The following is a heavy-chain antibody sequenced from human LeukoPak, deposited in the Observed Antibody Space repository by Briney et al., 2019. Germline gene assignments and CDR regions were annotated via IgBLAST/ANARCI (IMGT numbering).Heavy chain of an antibody. CDR2: IYTSERT. V-gene: IGHV4-4*07. Sequence: MPSETLSLTCTVSGGSFSSYYWSWIRQPAGEGLKWIVRIYTSERTNYNPSLKSRVTMSVDSSKNQFSLKLSSVTAADTAVYYCARGRTTVVTQAIKRYLDLWGRGTLVTVSS. CDR3: ARGRTTVVTQAIKRYLDL. J-gene: IGHJ2*01. CDR1: GGSFSSYY. D-gene: IGHD4-23*01.